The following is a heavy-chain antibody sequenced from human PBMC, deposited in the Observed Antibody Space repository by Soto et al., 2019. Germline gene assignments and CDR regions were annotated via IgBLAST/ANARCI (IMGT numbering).Heavy chain of an antibody. J-gene: IGHJ5*02. D-gene: IGHD5-12*01. CDR3: AKDRDSGYDFWFDP. Sequence: GGSLRLSCAASGFTFSSYGMHWVRQAPGKGLEWVAVISYDGSNKYYADSVKGRFTISRDNSKNTLYLQMNSLRAEDTAVYYCAKDRDSGYDFWFDPWGQGTLVTISS. V-gene: IGHV3-30*18. CDR1: GFTFSSYG. CDR2: ISYDGSNK.